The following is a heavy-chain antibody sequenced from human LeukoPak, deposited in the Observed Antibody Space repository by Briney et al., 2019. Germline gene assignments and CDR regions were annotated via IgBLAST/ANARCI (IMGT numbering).Heavy chain of an antibody. J-gene: IGHJ6*02. D-gene: IGHD5-12*01. CDR1: GGSISSYF. Sequence: PSETLALTCTVSGGSISSYFWSWIRQPPGKGLEWIGYIYYSGSTNYNPSLKSRVTIFVDTSKNQFSLKLSSVTATDTAVYYCVREPLSSGYDYYYGMDVWGQGTTVTVSS. CDR2: IYYSGST. V-gene: IGHV4-59*01. CDR3: VREPLSSGYDYYYGMDV.